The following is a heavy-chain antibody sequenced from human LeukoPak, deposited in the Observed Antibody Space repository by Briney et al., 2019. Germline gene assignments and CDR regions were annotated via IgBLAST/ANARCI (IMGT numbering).Heavy chain of an antibody. CDR2: IYYSGST. Sequence: SQTLSLTCTVSGGSISSYYWSWIRQPPGKGLEWIGYIYYSGSTNYNPSLKSRVTISVDTSKNQFSLKLSSVTAADTAVYYCVSYGDYVGFDYWGQGTLVTVSS. D-gene: IGHD4-17*01. CDR3: VSYGDYVGFDY. V-gene: IGHV4-59*12. CDR1: GGSISSYY. J-gene: IGHJ4*02.